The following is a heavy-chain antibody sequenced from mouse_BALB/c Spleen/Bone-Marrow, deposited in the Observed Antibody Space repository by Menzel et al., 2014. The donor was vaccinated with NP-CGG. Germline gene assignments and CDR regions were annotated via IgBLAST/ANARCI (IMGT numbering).Heavy chain of an antibody. Sequence: EVQLQQSGAELVKPGASVKLSCTASGFNIKDTYMHWVKQRPEQGLEWIGRIDPANGNTKYDPKFQGKATITADTSSNTAYLQLSSLSSEDSVVYCCAINGNYGAWFAYWGRGSLVTVSA. J-gene: IGHJ3*01. CDR2: IDPANGNT. CDR1: GFNIKDTY. V-gene: IGHV14-3*02. CDR3: AINGNYGAWFAY. D-gene: IGHD2-1*01.